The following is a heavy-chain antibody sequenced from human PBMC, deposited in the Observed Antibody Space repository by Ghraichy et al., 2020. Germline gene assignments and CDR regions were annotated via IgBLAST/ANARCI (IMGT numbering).Heavy chain of an antibody. CDR2: FSGSGDNT. Sequence: GESLNISCAASGFTFSSYAMSWVRQAPGKGLEWVSSFSGSGDNTYYAGSVKGRFSISRDNSKNTLYLQMNSLRAEDTAVYYCAKEGADGSGRRYFDYWGQGTLVTVSS. J-gene: IGHJ4*02. V-gene: IGHV3-23*01. CDR1: GFTFSSYA. D-gene: IGHD3-10*01. CDR3: AKEGADGSGRRYFDY.